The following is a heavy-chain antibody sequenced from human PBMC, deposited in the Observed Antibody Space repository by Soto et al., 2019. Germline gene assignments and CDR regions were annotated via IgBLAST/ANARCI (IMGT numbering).Heavy chain of an antibody. Sequence: PGESLKISCKGSGYSFTSYWIGWVRQMPGKGLEWMGIIYPGDSDTRYSPSFQGQVTISADKSISTAYLQWSSLKASDTAMYYCARHGRAGYCSGGSCSPGNYWGQGTLVTVSS. J-gene: IGHJ4*02. CDR1: GYSFTSYW. CDR2: IYPGDSDT. CDR3: ARHGRAGYCSGGSCSPGNY. D-gene: IGHD2-15*01. V-gene: IGHV5-51*01.